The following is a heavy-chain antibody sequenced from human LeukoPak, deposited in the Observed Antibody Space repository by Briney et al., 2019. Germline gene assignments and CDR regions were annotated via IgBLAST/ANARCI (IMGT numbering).Heavy chain of an antibody. V-gene: IGHV3-53*01. CDR1: GFTVSSNY. CDR2: IYSGGST. D-gene: IGHD2-21*01. CDR3: ARAVPPVMTFDY. J-gene: IGHJ4*02. Sequence: GGSLRLPCAASGFTVSSNYMSCVRQAPGKGLEWVSVIYSGGSTYYADSVKGRFTISRDNSKNTLYLQMNSLRAEDTAVYYCARAVPPVMTFDYWGQGTLVTVSS.